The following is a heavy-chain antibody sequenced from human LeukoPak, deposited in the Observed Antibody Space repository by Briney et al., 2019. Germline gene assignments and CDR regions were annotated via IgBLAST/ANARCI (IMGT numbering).Heavy chain of an antibody. V-gene: IGHV3-23*01. Sequence: GASLRLSCAASGFTFSSYAMSWARQAPGKGLEWVSAISGSGGSTYYADSVKGRFTISRDNSKNTLYLQMNSLRAEDTAVYYCAKDYYDSSGYLNFDYWGQGTLVTVSS. CDR2: ISGSGGST. J-gene: IGHJ4*02. CDR1: GFTFSSYA. D-gene: IGHD3-22*01. CDR3: AKDYYDSSGYLNFDY.